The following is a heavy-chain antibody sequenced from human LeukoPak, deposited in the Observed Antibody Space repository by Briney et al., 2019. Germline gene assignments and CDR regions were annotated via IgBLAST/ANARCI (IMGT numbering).Heavy chain of an antibody. V-gene: IGHV4-59*01. D-gene: IGHD3-3*01. J-gene: IGHJ4*02. Sequence: PSETLSLACTVSGGSISEYYWTWIRQPPGKGLEWIGYMYHSVTSNYNPSLKSRVTISVDSSKNQVSLMLSSVTAADTAAYYCAGNEFWSGYYRLRYWGQGNLVTVSS. CDR3: AGNEFWSGYYRLRY. CDR1: GGSISEYY. CDR2: MYHSVTS.